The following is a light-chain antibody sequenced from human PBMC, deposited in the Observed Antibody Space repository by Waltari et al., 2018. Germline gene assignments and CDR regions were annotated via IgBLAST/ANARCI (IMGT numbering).Light chain of an antibody. CDR3: QKYNSAPRT. J-gene: IGKJ1*01. Sequence: DIQMTQSTSSLSASRADRVTITCRDSHGISNCLAWYQQKPGKVTKLLIYAASTLQSGVPSRFSGSGSGTDFTLTISSLQPEDVATYYCQKYNSAPRTFGQGTKVEIK. V-gene: IGKV1-27*01. CDR1: HGISNC. CDR2: AAS.